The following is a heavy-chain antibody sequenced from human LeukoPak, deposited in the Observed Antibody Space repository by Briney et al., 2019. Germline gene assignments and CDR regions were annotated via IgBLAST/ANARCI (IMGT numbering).Heavy chain of an antibody. J-gene: IGHJ4*02. D-gene: IGHD6-19*01. CDR3: ARGTIAVAGTDY. V-gene: IGHV3-7*01. Sequence: PGGPLRLSCAASGFTFSSYWMIWVRQAPGKGLEWVANIKQDGREKYYVASVQGRFTISRHNARNSLYLQMNSLSAEETAVYYCARGTIAVAGTDYWGQGTLVTVSS. CDR1: GFTFSSYW. CDR2: IKQDGREK.